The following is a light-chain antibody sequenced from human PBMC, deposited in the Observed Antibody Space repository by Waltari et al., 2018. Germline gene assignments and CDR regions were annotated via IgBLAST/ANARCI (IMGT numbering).Light chain of an antibody. V-gene: IGKV2-30*02. Sequence: DVVMTQSPLSLPVTLGQPASISCRSSQSLVRSDGNTYLNWFQQRPGQSPRRLSYKISNRDSGVPDRFSGSGSGTDFTLKISRVEAEDVGVYYCMQGTYRPTFGQGTKVEIK. CDR3: MQGTYRPT. J-gene: IGKJ1*01. CDR2: KIS. CDR1: QSLVRSDGNTY.